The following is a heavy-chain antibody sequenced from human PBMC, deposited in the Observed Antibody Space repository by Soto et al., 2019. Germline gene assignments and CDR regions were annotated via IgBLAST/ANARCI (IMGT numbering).Heavy chain of an antibody. V-gene: IGHV4-59*01. CDR2: IYYSGST. D-gene: IGHD1-26*01. Sequence: SETLSLTCTVSGGSISSYYWSWIRQPPGKGLEWIGYIYYSGSTNYNPSLKSRVTISVDTSKNQFSLKLSSVTAADTAVYYCARGVRYSSLDYWGQGTLVTVSS. J-gene: IGHJ4*02. CDR1: GGSISSYY. CDR3: ARGVRYSSLDY.